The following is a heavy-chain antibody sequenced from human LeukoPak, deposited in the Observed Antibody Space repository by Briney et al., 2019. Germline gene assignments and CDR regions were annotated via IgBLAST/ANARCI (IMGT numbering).Heavy chain of an antibody. V-gene: IGHV4-38-2*02. D-gene: IGHD3-22*01. CDR3: ARVYYDSSGYYPRYYYYYYYMDV. CDR1: GYSISSGYY. J-gene: IGHJ6*03. CDR2: IYHSGST. Sequence: WETLSLTCTVSGYSISSGYYWGWLRQPPGKGLEWIGSIYHSGSTYYNPSLKSRVTISVDTSKNQFSLKLSSVTAADTAVYYCARVYYDSSGYYPRYYYYYYYMDVWGKGTTVTVSS.